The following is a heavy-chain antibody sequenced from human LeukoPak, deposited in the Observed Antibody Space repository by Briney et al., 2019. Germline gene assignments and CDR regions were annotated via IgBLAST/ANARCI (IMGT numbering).Heavy chain of an antibody. Sequence: GGSLRLSCAASGFTFSSYAMSWVRQAPGKGLEWVSAISGSGGSTYYADSVKGRFTISKDNSKNTLYLQMNSLRAEDTAVYYCASEGGVLRYFDWLSEDYWGQGTLVTVSS. CDR2: ISGSGGST. CDR1: GFTFSSYA. J-gene: IGHJ4*02. V-gene: IGHV3-23*01. D-gene: IGHD3-9*01. CDR3: ASEGGVLRYFDWLSEDY.